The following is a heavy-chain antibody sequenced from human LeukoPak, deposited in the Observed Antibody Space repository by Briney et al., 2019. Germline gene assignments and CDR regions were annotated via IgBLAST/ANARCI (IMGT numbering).Heavy chain of an antibody. D-gene: IGHD3-10*01. V-gene: IGHV3-11*04. CDR3: ARDPQNMVRGTYFDY. Sequence: GGSLRLSCAASGFTFSDYYMSWIRQAPGKGLEWLSYISSSFSTIYYADSVKGRSTISRDNAKDSLYLQMNNLRAEDTAVYYCARDPQNMVRGTYFDYWGQGALVTVSS. CDR1: GFTFSDYY. CDR2: ISSSFSTI. J-gene: IGHJ4*02.